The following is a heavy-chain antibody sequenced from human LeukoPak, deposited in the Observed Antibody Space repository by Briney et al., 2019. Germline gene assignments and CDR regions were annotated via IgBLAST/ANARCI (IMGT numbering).Heavy chain of an antibody. CDR1: GFTFSSYA. CDR2: ISGSGGST. D-gene: IGHD3/OR15-3a*01. J-gene: IGHJ6*03. Sequence: AGGSLRLSCAASGFTFSSYAMSWARQAPGKGLEWVSAISGSGGSTYYADSVKGRFTISRDNSKNTLYLQMNSLRAEDTAVYYCAKGKWTSYYYYYMDVWGKGTTVTVSS. V-gene: IGHV3-23*01. CDR3: AKGKWTSYYYYYMDV.